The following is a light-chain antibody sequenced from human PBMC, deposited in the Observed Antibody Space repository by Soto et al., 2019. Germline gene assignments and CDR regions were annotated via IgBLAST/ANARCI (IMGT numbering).Light chain of an antibody. CDR1: SSDVGSYNL. CDR3: CSYAGSSTFVWI. V-gene: IGLV2-23*03. Sequence: QSVLTQPASVSGSPGQSITISCTGTSSDVGSYNLVSWYQQHPGKAPKLMIYEGSKRPSGVSNRFSCSKSGNTAALTISGLQAADEADYYCCSYAGSSTFVWIFGGGTKLTVL. CDR2: EGS. J-gene: IGLJ2*01.